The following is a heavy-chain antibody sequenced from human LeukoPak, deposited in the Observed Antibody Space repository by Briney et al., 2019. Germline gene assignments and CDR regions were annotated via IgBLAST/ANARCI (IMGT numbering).Heavy chain of an antibody. J-gene: IGHJ5*02. Sequence: SETLSLTCTVSGYSISNGYYWGWIRQPPGTGLEWIGSIYPSGSTFYNPSLKSRVTISVDTSKNQFSLRLSSVTAADTAVYYCARDYCTSTTCPNWFDPWGQGTLVTVSS. V-gene: IGHV4-38-2*02. D-gene: IGHD2-2*01. CDR2: IYPSGST. CDR1: GYSISNGYY. CDR3: ARDYCTSTTCPNWFDP.